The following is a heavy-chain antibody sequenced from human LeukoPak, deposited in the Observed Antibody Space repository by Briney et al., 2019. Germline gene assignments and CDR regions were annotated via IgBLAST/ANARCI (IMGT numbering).Heavy chain of an antibody. CDR3: AGGRTGYYYMDV. Sequence: SVKVSCKASGGTVSSYAISWVRQAPGQGLECMGGIIPIFGTANYAQKFQGRVTITTDESTSTAYMELSSLRSEDTAVYYCAGGRTGYYYMDVWGKGTTVTVSS. V-gene: IGHV1-69*05. CDR1: GGTVSSYA. D-gene: IGHD3-10*01. J-gene: IGHJ6*03. CDR2: IIPIFGTA.